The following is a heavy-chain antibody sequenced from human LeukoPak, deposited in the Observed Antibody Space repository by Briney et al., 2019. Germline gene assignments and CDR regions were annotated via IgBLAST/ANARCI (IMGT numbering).Heavy chain of an antibody. CDR1: GYTFSSYD. D-gene: IGHD2-15*01. J-gene: IGHJ4*02. CDR2: MNPNADRGNI. Sequence: ASVKVSCKASGYTFSSYDINWVRQATGQGLEGMGWMNPNADRGNIGYAQKFQGRVTLTTDTSTSTAYMELRSLRSDDTAVYYCVRDCSGGSGGSCYFDYWGQGTLVTVSS. V-gene: IGHV1-8*02. CDR3: VRDCSGGSGGSCYFDY.